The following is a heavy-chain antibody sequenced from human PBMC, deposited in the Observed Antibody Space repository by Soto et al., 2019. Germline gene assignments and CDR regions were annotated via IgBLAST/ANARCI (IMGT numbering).Heavy chain of an antibody. J-gene: IGHJ6*02. CDR2: ISSSGSTI. CDR3: ARDLEIVVVTATYYYYYGMDV. CDR1: GFTFSSYG. D-gene: IGHD2-21*02. V-gene: IGHV3-48*04. Sequence: GGSLRLSCAASGFTFSSYGMHWVRQAPGKGLEWVSYISSSGSTIYYADSVKGRFTISRDNAKNSLYLQMNSLRAEDTAVYYCARDLEIVVVTATYYYYYGMDVWGQGTTVTVSS.